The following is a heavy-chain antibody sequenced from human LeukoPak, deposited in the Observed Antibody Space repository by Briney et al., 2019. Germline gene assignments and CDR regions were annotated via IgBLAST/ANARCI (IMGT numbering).Heavy chain of an antibody. Sequence: ASEALSLTCTVSGGSISSSSYYWGWIRQPPGKGLEWIGSIYYSGSTYYNPSLKSRVTISVDTSKNQFSLKLSSVTAADTAVYYCARRSFTVPFDYWGQGTLVTVSS. CDR1: GGSISSSSYY. J-gene: IGHJ4*02. CDR3: ARRSFTVPFDY. V-gene: IGHV4-39*01. D-gene: IGHD1-26*01. CDR2: IYYSGST.